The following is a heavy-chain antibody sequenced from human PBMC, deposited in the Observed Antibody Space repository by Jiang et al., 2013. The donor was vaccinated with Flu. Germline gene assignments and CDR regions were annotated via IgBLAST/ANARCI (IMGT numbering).Heavy chain of an antibody. CDR1: GFLLSTSGMR. J-gene: IGHJ4*02. V-gene: IGHV2-70*04. Sequence: KPTQTLTLTCTFSGFLLSTSGMRASWIRQPPGKALEWFARIDWDDDKFYSTSLETRLTISKDTSKNQVVLTMTNMDPVDTATYYCARVNDGGAYEDWGQGILVTVSS. CDR3: ARVNDGGAYED. CDR2: IDWDDDK. D-gene: IGHD1-1*01.